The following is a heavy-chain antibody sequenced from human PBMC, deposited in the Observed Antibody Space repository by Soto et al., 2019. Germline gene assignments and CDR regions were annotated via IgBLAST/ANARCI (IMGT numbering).Heavy chain of an antibody. V-gene: IGHV3-30*18. Sequence: QVQLVETGGGVVQPGRSLRLSCAASGFTFSSYGMHWVRQAPGKGLEWVEVISYDGSNKYYADSVKGPFTISRDNSKNTLYLQMNSLRAEDTAVYYCAKYHDILTGYFLGGMDVWGQGTTVTVSS. J-gene: IGHJ6*02. CDR2: ISYDGSNK. CDR3: AKYHDILTGYFLGGMDV. CDR1: GFTFSSYG. D-gene: IGHD3-9*01.